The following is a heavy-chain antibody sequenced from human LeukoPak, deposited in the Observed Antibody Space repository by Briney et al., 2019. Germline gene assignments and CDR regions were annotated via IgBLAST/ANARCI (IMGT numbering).Heavy chain of an antibody. Sequence: SETLSLTCTVSGGSISSYYWSWIRQTPGTGLEWIGYIYDSGSTNYNPSLKSRVTMSVDTSKNQFSLKLSSVTAADTAVYFCARGYYYGCSGQEFDFWGQGTLVTVSS. CDR3: ARGYYYGCSGQEFDF. V-gene: IGHV4-59*08. CDR2: IYDSGST. D-gene: IGHD3-22*01. J-gene: IGHJ4*02. CDR1: GGSISSYY.